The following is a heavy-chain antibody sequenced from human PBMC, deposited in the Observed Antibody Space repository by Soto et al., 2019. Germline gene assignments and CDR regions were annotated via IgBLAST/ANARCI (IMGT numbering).Heavy chain of an antibody. J-gene: IGHJ4*02. Sequence: QVQLVQSGAEVKKPGSSVKVSCKASGGTFSSYAISWVRQAPGQGLEWMGGIIPIFGTANYAQKFQGRVTITAHESTSTAYMVLSSLRSEDTAVYYCASGGATNKWDYFDYWGQGTLVTVSS. CDR1: GGTFSSYA. CDR3: ASGGATNKWDYFDY. V-gene: IGHV1-69*01. CDR2: IIPIFGTA. D-gene: IGHD5-12*01.